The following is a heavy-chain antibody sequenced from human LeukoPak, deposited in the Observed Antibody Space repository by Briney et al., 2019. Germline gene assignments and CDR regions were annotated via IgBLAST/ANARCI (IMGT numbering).Heavy chain of an antibody. Sequence: SETLSLTCTVSGGSISSYYWSWIRQPPGKGLEWIGYIYYSGSTNYNPSLKSRVTISVDTSKNQFSLKLSSVTAADTAVYYCARPRDADSSGPFDYWGQGTLVTVSS. CDR3: ARPRDADSSGPFDY. V-gene: IGHV4-59*01. J-gene: IGHJ4*02. CDR1: GGSISSYY. CDR2: IYYSGST. D-gene: IGHD3-22*01.